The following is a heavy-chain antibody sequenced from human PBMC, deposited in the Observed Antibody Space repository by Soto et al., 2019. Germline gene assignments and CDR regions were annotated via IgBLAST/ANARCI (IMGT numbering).Heavy chain of an antibody. CDR2: IYYNGNT. Sequence: QVQLQESGPGLVKPSETLSLTCSVSGGSISNHYWSWIRQPPGKGLEWIGYIYYNGNTNYNPSLKSRVARSVDTSRNQISLKMTTVTAGDKDVYYCTRANWYSEYWGQGTLVTVSS. CDR1: GGSISNHY. D-gene: IGHD7-27*01. J-gene: IGHJ4*02. V-gene: IGHV4-59*11. CDR3: TRANWYSEY.